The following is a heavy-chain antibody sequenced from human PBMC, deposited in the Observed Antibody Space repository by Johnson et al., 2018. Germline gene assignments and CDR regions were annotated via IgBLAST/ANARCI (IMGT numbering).Heavy chain of an antibody. CDR2: ISYDGSNK. CDR3: ARGPGYSSGWYYSYYGMDV. CDR1: GFTFSSYP. V-gene: IGHV3-30*14. Sequence: QVQLVQSGGGVVQPGRSLRLSCAASGFTFSSYPMHWVRQAPGKGLEWVAVISYDGSNKYYADSVKGRFTISRDNSKNTLYLQMNRLRAGDTAVYYCARGPGYSSGWYYSYYGMDVWGQGTTVTVSS. D-gene: IGHD6-19*01. J-gene: IGHJ6*02.